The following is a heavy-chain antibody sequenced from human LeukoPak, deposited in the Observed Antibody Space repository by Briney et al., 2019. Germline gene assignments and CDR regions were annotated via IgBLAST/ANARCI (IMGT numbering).Heavy chain of an antibody. CDR1: GYTFDTSS. Sequence: ASVNVSCKAFGYTFDTSSISWVRQAPGQGLEWMGWISAYNGNTNYAQKLQGRVTMTTDTSTSTAYMGLRSLRSDDTAVYYCARERLGSSSPNWFDPWGQGTLVTVSS. V-gene: IGHV1-18*01. J-gene: IGHJ5*02. D-gene: IGHD6-13*01. CDR2: ISAYNGNT. CDR3: ARERLGSSSPNWFDP.